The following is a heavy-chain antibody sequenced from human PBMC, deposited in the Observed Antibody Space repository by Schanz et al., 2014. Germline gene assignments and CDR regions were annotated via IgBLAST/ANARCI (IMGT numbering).Heavy chain of an antibody. CDR3: ARQPGRITVSGVVSNWFDP. V-gene: IGHV3-74*01. Sequence: VQLVESGGGVVQPGGSLRLSCEASGFTFSTYWMHWVRQAPGKGLVWVSHINSDGTTTTYADSVKGRFTISRDNSKNTLYLQMNSLRVEDTAVYYCARQPGRITVSGVVSNWFDPWGQGTLVTVSS. J-gene: IGHJ5*02. CDR1: GFTFSTYW. CDR2: INSDGTTT. D-gene: IGHD3-3*01.